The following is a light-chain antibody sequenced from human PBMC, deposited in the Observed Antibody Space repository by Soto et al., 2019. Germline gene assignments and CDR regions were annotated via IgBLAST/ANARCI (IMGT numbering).Light chain of an antibody. CDR3: SSYTSSSTPL. CDR2: EVS. CDR1: SSDVGGYNY. J-gene: IGLJ2*01. Sequence: QSALTQPASVSGSPGQSITISCTGTSSDVGGYNYVSWYQQHPGKAPKLMIYEVSNRPSGVSNRFSGSKSGNTDALTISGLQAEDESDYYGSSYTSSSTPLFGGGTKLTVL. V-gene: IGLV2-14*01.